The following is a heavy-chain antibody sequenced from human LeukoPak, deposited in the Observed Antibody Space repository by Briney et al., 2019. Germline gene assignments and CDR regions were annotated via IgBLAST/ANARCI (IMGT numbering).Heavy chain of an antibody. D-gene: IGHD3-22*01. V-gene: IGHV1-18*01. CDR3: ARDPDPYDSSGGYYYYYGMDV. J-gene: IGHJ6*02. CDR2: ISAYNGNT. CDR1: GYTFTSYS. Sequence: GASVKVSCKASGYTFTSYSISWVRQAPGQGLEWMGWISAYNGNTNYAQKLQGRVTMTTDTSTSTAYMELRSLRSDDTAVYYCARDPDPYDSSGGYYYYYGMDVWGQGTTVTVPS.